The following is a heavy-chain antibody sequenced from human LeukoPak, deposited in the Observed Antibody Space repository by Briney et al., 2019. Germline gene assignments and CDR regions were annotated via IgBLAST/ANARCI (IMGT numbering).Heavy chain of an antibody. CDR1: GFTFSDYN. CDR3: TTGRLDY. V-gene: IGHV3-11*01. CDR2: ITNSGSTI. J-gene: IGHJ4*02. Sequence: PGGSLRLSCAASGFTFSDYNMNWVRQAPGKGLEWVSYITNSGSTIHYADSARGRFTISRDNAKNSLYPQMNSLKTEDTAVYYCTTGRLDYWGQGTLVTVSS.